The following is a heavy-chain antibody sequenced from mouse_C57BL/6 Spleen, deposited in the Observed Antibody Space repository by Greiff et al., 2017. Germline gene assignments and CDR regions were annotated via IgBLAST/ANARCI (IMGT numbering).Heavy chain of an antibody. CDR2: IYPTDGDT. CDR3: ASGGAYYFDY. Sequence: VQLQQPGAELVKPGASVKVSCKASGYTFTSYWMNWVKQRPGQGLEWIGRIYPTDGDTNYNQKFKGKATLTADKSSSTAYMHLSSLTSEDSAVYCGASGGAYYFDYWGQGTTLTVSS. V-gene: IGHV1-74*01. J-gene: IGHJ2*01. CDR1: GYTFTSYW.